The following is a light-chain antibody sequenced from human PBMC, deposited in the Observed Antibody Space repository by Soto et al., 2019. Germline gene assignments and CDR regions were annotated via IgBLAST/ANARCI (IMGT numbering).Light chain of an antibody. CDR1: QTIGSTY. CDR2: GSS. V-gene: IGKV3-20*01. CDR3: QQYASSPGLT. J-gene: IGKJ4*01. Sequence: EIVLTQSPGTLSLSPGETATLSCRASQTIGSTYLAWYQQKPGQAPRLIIFGSSNRATGIPDRFSGSGSGTALTLSISRLEPEDFAVYYCQQYASSPGLTFGGGTQVEIK.